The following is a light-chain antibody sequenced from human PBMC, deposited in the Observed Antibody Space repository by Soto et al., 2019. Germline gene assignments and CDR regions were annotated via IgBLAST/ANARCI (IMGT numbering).Light chain of an antibody. Sequence: QSVLTQPPSVSGAPGQRVTISCTGSSSNIGAGYDVHWYQQLPGTAPKLLIYGNSNRPSGVPDRFSGSKSGTSASLAITGLQAEDEADCYCQSYDSSLSAPYVFGTGTKVTV. V-gene: IGLV1-40*01. CDR1: SSNIGAGYD. J-gene: IGLJ1*01. CDR3: QSYDSSLSAPYV. CDR2: GNS.